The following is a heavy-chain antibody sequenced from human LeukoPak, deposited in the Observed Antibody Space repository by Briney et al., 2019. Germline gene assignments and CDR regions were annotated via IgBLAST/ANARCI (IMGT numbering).Heavy chain of an antibody. Sequence: PGGSLRLSCSASGFTFSNYAMTWVRQAPGKGLEWVSVISGSGGSTDYADSVKGRFTISRDNSKNTLYLQMNSLRAEDTAVYYCAKDRAELTGDVSDDWGQGTPVTASS. V-gene: IGHV3-23*01. CDR3: AKDRAELTGDVSDD. CDR2: ISGSGGST. D-gene: IGHD2-8*02. CDR1: GFTFSNYA. J-gene: IGHJ4*02.